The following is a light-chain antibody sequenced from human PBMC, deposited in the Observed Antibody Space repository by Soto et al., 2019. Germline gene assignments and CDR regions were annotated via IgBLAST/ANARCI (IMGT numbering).Light chain of an antibody. CDR3: HQYGSIPCT. V-gene: IGKV3-20*01. CDR2: GAS. J-gene: IGKJ1*01. Sequence: EIVLTQFPDTLSLSPGERATVSCRASQSVSANYLAWYQQKPGQAPRLLIYGASSRATGIPDRFTGSGSGTDFTLTISRLEPEDSAVYHCHQYGSIPCTFGQGTKVEI. CDR1: QSVSANY.